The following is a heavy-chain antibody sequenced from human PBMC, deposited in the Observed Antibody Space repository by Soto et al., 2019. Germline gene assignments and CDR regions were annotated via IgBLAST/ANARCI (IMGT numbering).Heavy chain of an antibody. V-gene: IGHV5-51*01. CDR3: ARLSGTVVAHYYYYGMDV. D-gene: IGHD2-15*01. CDR1: GYSFTSYW. CDR2: IYPGDSDT. Sequence: GESLKISCKGSGYSFTSYWIGWVRQMPGKGLEWMGIIYPGDSDTRYSPSFQGQVTISADKSISTAYLQWSSLKASDTAMFYFARLSGTVVAHYYYYGMDVWGQGTTVTVSS. J-gene: IGHJ6*02.